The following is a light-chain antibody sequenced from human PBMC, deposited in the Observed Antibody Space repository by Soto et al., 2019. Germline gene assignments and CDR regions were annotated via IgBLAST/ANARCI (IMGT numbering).Light chain of an antibody. CDR3: QHYKINRT. CDR1: QRFDIW. V-gene: IGKV1-5*01. Sequence: DIVLTQPSSTLSSSLGERFTITCRASQRFDIWLAWYQHKPGRAPQLLIYDVSTLHSGVPSRFSGSGSGTEFTLTISSLQADDFATYYCQHYKINRTFGQGTKVDIK. J-gene: IGKJ1*01. CDR2: DVS.